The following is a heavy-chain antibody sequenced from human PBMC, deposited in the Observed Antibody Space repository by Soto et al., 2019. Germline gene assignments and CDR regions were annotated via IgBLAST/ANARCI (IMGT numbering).Heavy chain of an antibody. J-gene: IGHJ5*02. CDR1: GGTFSSYA. V-gene: IGHV1-69*13. CDR2: IIPIFGTA. Sequence: ASVKVSCKASGGTFSSYAISWVRQAPGQGLEWMGGIIPIFGTANYAQKVQRRVTITADESTSTAYMELSSLRSEDTAVYYCARGREYCISTSCIHDTNWFDPWGQGTLVTISS. D-gene: IGHD2-2*01. CDR3: ARGREYCISTSCIHDTNWFDP.